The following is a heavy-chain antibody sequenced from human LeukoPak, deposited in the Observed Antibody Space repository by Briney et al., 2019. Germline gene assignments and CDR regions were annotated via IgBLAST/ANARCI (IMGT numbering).Heavy chain of an antibody. V-gene: IGHV3-30*02. CDR3: AKDQIAYYDYVWGSAFDY. J-gene: IGHJ4*02. CDR2: IRYDGSNK. CDR1: GFTFSSYG. Sequence: GGSLRLSCAASGFTFSSYGMHWVRQAPGKGLEGVAFIRYDGSNKYYADSVKGRFTISRDNSKNTLYLQMHSLRADDTAVYYCAKDQIAYYDYVWGSAFDYWGQGTLVTVSS. D-gene: IGHD3-16*01.